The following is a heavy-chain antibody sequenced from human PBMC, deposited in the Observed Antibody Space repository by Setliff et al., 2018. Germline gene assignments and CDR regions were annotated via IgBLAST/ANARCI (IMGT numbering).Heavy chain of an antibody. V-gene: IGHV3-48*03. Sequence: PGGSLRLSCAASGFTFSNYEMNWVRQAPGKGLEWVSYINSGGSLIYYADSVKGLFTISRDNAKSSLYLQMNSLRAEDTAVYYCARDLIRGAPNWFDPWGQGTLVTVSS. D-gene: IGHD3-10*01. CDR2: INSGGSLI. CDR3: ARDLIRGAPNWFDP. CDR1: GFTFSNYE. J-gene: IGHJ5*02.